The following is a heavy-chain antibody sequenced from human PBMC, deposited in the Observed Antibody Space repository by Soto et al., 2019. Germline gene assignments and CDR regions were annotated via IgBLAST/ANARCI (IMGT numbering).Heavy chain of an antibody. J-gene: IGHJ6*02. Sequence: SETLSLTCAVYGGSFSGYYWSWLRQPPGKGLEWIGEINHSGSTNYNPSLKSRVTISVDTSKNQFSLKLSSVTAADTAVYYCARGLRFLEWFYGMDVWGQGTTVTVSS. D-gene: IGHD3-3*01. V-gene: IGHV4-34*01. CDR3: ARGLRFLEWFYGMDV. CDR2: INHSGST. CDR1: GGSFSGYY.